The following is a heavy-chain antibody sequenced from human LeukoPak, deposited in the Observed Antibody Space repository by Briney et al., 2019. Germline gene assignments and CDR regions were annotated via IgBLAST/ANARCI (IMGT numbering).Heavy chain of an antibody. CDR3: AREASGYYRDF. D-gene: IGHD3-3*01. J-gene: IGHJ4*02. CDR1: GFTFSSHG. Sequence: GGSLRLSCAASGFTFSSHGMHWVRQAPGKGLHWVAVIWYDGSKTLFADSVKGRFTISRDDSKNTLYLQMNSLRAEDTAVYYCAREASGYYRDFWGQGTLVTVSS. V-gene: IGHV3-33*01. CDR2: IWYDGSKT.